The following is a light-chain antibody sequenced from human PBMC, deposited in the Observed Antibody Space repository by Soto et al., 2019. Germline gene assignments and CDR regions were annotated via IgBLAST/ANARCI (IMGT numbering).Light chain of an antibody. Sequence: EILMTQSRXXXXXXRVGXATLSCXAGQSVSSNLAWYQQKPGQAPRLLIYGASTRATGIPARFSGSGSGTEFTLTISSLQSEDFAVYYCQQYNNWPQITFGQGTRLEIK. CDR3: QQYNNWPQIT. J-gene: IGKJ5*01. V-gene: IGKV3-15*01. CDR2: GAS. CDR1: QSVSSN.